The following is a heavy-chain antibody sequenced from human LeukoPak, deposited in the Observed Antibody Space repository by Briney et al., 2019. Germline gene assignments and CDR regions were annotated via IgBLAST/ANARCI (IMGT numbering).Heavy chain of an antibody. D-gene: IGHD5-12*01. CDR1: GFTLSSYA. J-gene: IGHJ4*02. Sequence: PGGSLRLSCAASGFTLSSYAMSWVRQAPGKGLEWVSAISGSGGSTYYADSVKGRFTISRDNSKNTLYLQMNSLRAEDTAVYYCAKVRGYDYIFDYWGQGTLVTVSS. V-gene: IGHV3-23*01. CDR2: ISGSGGST. CDR3: AKVRGYDYIFDY.